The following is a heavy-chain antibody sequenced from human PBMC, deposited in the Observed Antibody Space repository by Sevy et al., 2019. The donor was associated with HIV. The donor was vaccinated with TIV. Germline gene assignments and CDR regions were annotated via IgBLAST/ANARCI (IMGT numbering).Heavy chain of an antibody. Sequence: GGSLRLSCAASGFTFSDYYMGWFRQAPGKGLEWVSYISSSGALVLYADSVEGRFTISRDNAKNSLFLQMNSLRAEDTAIYYCARAGDDYCTGSDCNKNWFDPWGQGTLVTVSS. CDR2: ISSSGALV. CDR3: ARAGDDYCTGSDCNKNWFDP. J-gene: IGHJ5*02. V-gene: IGHV3-11*01. D-gene: IGHD2-8*02. CDR1: GFTFSDYY.